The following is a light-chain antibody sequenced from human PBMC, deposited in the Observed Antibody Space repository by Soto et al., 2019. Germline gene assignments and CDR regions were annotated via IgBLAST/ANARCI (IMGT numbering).Light chain of an antibody. V-gene: IGKV3-15*01. Sequence: EILMTQSPSTLSVSPGERATLSCRTSQSVSSNLAWYQQKPGKAPRLLIYGASTRATGIPARYSGSGSGTKFTLSISSLQSEDFAVYYCQQYNNWPITFGQGTRLEIK. CDR2: GAS. CDR1: QSVSSN. J-gene: IGKJ5*01. CDR3: QQYNNWPIT.